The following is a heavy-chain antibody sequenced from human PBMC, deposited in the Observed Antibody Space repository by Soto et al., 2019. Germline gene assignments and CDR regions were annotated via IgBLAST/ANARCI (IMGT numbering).Heavy chain of an antibody. V-gene: IGHV3-30*18. CDR1: GFTFSSYG. Sequence: GGSLRLSCAASGFTFSSYGMHWVRQAPGKGLEWVAVISYDGSNKYYADSVKGRFTISRDNSKNTLYLQMNSLRAEDTAVYYCAKPRSIAARPEWVDYWGQGTLVTVSS. CDR2: ISYDGSNK. D-gene: IGHD6-6*01. CDR3: AKPRSIAARPEWVDY. J-gene: IGHJ4*02.